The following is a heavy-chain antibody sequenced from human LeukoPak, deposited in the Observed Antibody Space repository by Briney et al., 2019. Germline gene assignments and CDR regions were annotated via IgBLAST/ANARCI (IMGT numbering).Heavy chain of an antibody. CDR3: ARDRGRRPDYYYYGMDV. CDR1: GGSFSGYY. V-gene: IGHV4-34*01. Sequence: PSETLSLTCAVYGGSFSGYYWSWIRQPPGKGLEWIGEINHSGSTNYNPSLKSRVTISVDTSKNQFSLKLSSVTAADTAVYYCARDRGRRPDYYYYGMDVWGQGTTVTVSS. J-gene: IGHJ6*02. D-gene: IGHD3-10*01. CDR2: INHSGST.